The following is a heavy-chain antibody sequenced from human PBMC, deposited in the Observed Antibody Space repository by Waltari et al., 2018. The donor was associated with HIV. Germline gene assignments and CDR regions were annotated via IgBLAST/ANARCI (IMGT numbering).Heavy chain of an antibody. CDR2: ICDDGSNY. J-gene: IGHJ4*02. V-gene: IGHV3-33*01. CDR1: GFTFSSYG. CDR3: ARDLTYSYEQIDY. D-gene: IGHD3-3*01. Sequence: QVQLVESGGGVVQPGRSLRLSCAASGFTFSSYGMHWVRQAPGKGLEWVAVICDDGSNYSYADSVKGRFTISRENAKNTLYLQMNSLRAEDSAVYYCARDLTYSYEQIDYWGQGTQVTVSS.